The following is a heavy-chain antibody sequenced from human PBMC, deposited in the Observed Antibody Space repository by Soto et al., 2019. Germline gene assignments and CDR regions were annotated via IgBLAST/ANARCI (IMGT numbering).Heavy chain of an antibody. CDR1: GYTFISHG. V-gene: IGHV1-18*04. CDR2: ISGKNGNT. D-gene: IGHD2-15*01. CDR3: ARVSSSIVVVPDYGMDV. J-gene: IGHJ6*02. Sequence: QVQLVQSGVEVKKPGASVKVSCKASGYTFISHGISWVRQAPGQGLEWMGWISGKNGNTNYAQKLQGRVTLTTDTSTSTAYMELRSLRSDDTAVYYCARVSSSIVVVPDYGMDVWGQWTTVTVSS.